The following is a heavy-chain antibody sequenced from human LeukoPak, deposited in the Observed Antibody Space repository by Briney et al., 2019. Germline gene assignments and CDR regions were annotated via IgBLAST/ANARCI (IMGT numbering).Heavy chain of an antibody. CDR3: ARVPHGDYFDY. V-gene: IGHV3-33*01. J-gene: IGHJ4*02. CDR2: IWYDGSKT. Sequence: GSLRLSCVASGFTFSTYGMYWVRQAPGKGLEWVAVIWYDGSKTYYAESVKGRFTISRDNSKSTLYLQMSSLRAEDTAVYYCARVPHGDYFDYWGQGTLVTVS. CDR1: GFTFSTYG. D-gene: IGHD4-17*01.